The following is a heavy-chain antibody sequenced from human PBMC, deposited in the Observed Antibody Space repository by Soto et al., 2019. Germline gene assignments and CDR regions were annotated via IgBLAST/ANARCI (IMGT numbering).Heavy chain of an antibody. Sequence: SVKGSCKASGFTFTSSAVQWVRQARGQRLEWIGWIVVGSGNTNYAQKFQERVTITRDMSTSTAYMELSSLRSEDTAVYYCAADSRVLGYCISTSXSEGSYYYGXDVWG. CDR2: IVVGSGNT. CDR1: GFTFTSSA. V-gene: IGHV1-58*01. J-gene: IGHJ6*02. D-gene: IGHD2-2*01. CDR3: AADSRVLGYCISTSXSEGSYYYGXDV.